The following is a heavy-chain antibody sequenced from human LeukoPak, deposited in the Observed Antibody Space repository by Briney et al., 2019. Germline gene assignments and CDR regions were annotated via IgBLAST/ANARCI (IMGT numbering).Heavy chain of an antibody. D-gene: IGHD2-21*02. CDR1: DDSISISSLY. V-gene: IGHV4-39*07. J-gene: IGHJ3*02. CDR2: IYYSGSP. CDR3: VRGTYLSYYPGDYYSLGAFDI. Sequence: PSETLPLTCAVSDDSISISSLYWGWIRQPPGKGLEWIATIYYSGSPDYNPSLKGRATISLDTSKNQFSLKLTSVTAADTAVYYCVRGTYLSYYPGDYYSLGAFDIWGLGTLVTVSS.